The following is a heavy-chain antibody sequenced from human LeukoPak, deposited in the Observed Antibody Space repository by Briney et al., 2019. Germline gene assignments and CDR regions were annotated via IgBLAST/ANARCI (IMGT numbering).Heavy chain of an antibody. CDR1: GFTFSSYS. CDR2: ISSSSSYI. CDR3: ARGTQSRYCSGGSCYSAGY. J-gene: IGHJ4*02. D-gene: IGHD2-15*01. Sequence: GGSLRLSCAASGFTFSSYSMNWVRQAPGKGLEWVSSISSSSSYIYYADSVKGRFTISRDNAKNSLYLQMNSLRAEDTAVYYCARGTQSRYCSGGSCYSAGYWGQGTLVTVSS. V-gene: IGHV3-21*01.